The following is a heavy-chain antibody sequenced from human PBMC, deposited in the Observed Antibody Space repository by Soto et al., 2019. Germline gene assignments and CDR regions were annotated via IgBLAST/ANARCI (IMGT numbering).Heavy chain of an antibody. Sequence: LRLSCAASGFTFSDYYMSWIRQAPGKGLEWVSYISSSSSYTNYADSVKGRFTISRGNAKNSLYLQMNSLRAEDTAVYYCAGSAPSKDPGTYGMDVWGQGTTVTVSS. J-gene: IGHJ6*02. CDR1: GFTFSDYY. D-gene: IGHD1-1*01. CDR3: AGSAPSKDPGTYGMDV. V-gene: IGHV3-11*06. CDR2: ISSSSSYT.